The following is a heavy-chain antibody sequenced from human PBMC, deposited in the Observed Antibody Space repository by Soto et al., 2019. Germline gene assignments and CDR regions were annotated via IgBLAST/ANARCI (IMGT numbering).Heavy chain of an antibody. CDR3: AKDFGTYYDYIWGSYSPPIDIDY. Sequence: GGSLRLSCAASGFTFSSYAMSWVRQAPGKGLEWVSAISGSGGSTYYADSVKGRFTISRDNSKNTLYLQMNSLRAEDTAVYYCAKDFGTYYDYIWGSYSPPIDIDYRGQGPLVTV. J-gene: IGHJ4*02. V-gene: IGHV3-23*01. CDR2: ISGSGGST. D-gene: IGHD3-16*01. CDR1: GFTFSSYA.